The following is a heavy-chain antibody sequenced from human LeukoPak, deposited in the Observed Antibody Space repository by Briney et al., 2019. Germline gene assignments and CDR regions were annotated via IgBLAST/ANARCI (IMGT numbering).Heavy chain of an antibody. D-gene: IGHD4-17*01. V-gene: IGHV3-30*18. J-gene: IGHJ6*02. CDR2: ISYDGSNK. Sequence: PGGSLRLSCAASGFTFSSYGMHWVRKAPGKGLEWVAVISYDGSNKYYADSVKGRFTISRDNSKNTLYLQMNSLRAEDTAVYYCAKDQGYGDPSYYYYGMDVWGQGTTVTVSS. CDR1: GFTFSSYG. CDR3: AKDQGYGDPSYYYYGMDV.